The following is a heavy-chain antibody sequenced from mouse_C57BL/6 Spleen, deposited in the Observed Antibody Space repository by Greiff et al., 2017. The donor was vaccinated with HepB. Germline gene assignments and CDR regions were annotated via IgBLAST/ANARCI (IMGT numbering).Heavy chain of an antibody. Sequence: VQLQESGAELVRPGTSVKVSCKASGYAFTNYLIEWVKQRPGQGLEWIGVINPGSGGTNYNEKFKGKATLTADKSSSTAYMQLSSLTSEDSAVYFCARRYYGSSFQYYFDYWGQGTTLTVSS. D-gene: IGHD1-1*01. J-gene: IGHJ2*01. CDR2: INPGSGGT. CDR3: ARRYYGSSFQYYFDY. CDR1: GYAFTNYL. V-gene: IGHV1-54*01.